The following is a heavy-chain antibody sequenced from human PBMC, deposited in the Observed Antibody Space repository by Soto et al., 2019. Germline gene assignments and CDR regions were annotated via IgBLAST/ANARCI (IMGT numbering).Heavy chain of an antibody. CDR2: MNPNSGNT. Sequence: GASVKVSCKASGYTFTSYDINWVRQATGQGLEWMGWMNPNSGNTGYAQKFQGRVTMTRNTSISTAYMELSSLRSEDTAVYYCARCARDIVVVVAATPANDAFDIWGQGTMVTVSS. V-gene: IGHV1-8*01. CDR1: GYTFTSYD. J-gene: IGHJ3*02. D-gene: IGHD2-15*01. CDR3: ARCARDIVVVVAATPANDAFDI.